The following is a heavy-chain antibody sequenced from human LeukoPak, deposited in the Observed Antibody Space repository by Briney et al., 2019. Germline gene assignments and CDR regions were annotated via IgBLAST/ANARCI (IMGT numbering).Heavy chain of an antibody. CDR2: INPSGGST. V-gene: IGHV1-46*01. D-gene: IGHD4-17*01. CDR3: ASRGSTYGDYGAFDI. Sequence: ASVKVSCKASGYTFTSYYMHWVRQAPGQGLEWLGIINPSGGSTSYAQKFQGRVTMTRDTSTSTVYMELSSLRSEDTAVYYCASRGSTYGDYGAFDIWGQGTMVTVSS. CDR1: GYTFTSYY. J-gene: IGHJ3*02.